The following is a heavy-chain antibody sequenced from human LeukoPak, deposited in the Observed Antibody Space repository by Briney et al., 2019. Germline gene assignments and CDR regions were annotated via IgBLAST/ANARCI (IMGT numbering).Heavy chain of an antibody. CDR3: ARADFQPYYFDY. V-gene: IGHV4-59*08. Sequence: SETLSLTCTVSGGSISSYYWSWIRQPPGKGLEWIGYIYYSGSTNYNPSLKSRVTISVDTSKNQFSLKLSSVTAADTAVYYCARADFQPYYFDYWGQGTLVTVSS. J-gene: IGHJ4*02. CDR1: GGSISSYY. D-gene: IGHD3-3*01. CDR2: IYYSGST.